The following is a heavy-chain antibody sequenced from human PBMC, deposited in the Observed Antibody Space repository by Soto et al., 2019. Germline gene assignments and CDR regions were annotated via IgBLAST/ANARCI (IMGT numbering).Heavy chain of an antibody. J-gene: IGHJ2*01. Sequence: QDQLVQSGAEVKKPGSSVKVSCKASGGTFSSHTFSWVRQAPGQGLEWMGRIIPALGTATYAQKFQGRVTITADESATTVAMELNSLRSEDTAVYYCARPDFGAYWSFDLWGRGNLVTVSS. CDR3: ARPDFGAYWSFDL. D-gene: IGHD4-17*01. CDR2: IIPALGTA. V-gene: IGHV1-69*08. CDR1: GGTFSSHT.